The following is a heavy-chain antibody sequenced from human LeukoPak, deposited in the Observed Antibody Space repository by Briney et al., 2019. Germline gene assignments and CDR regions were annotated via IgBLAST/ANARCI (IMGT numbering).Heavy chain of an antibody. D-gene: IGHD3-10*01. Sequence: GGSLRLSCAASGFTVRTSYMSWVRQAPGKGLEWVSAISGSGGSTYYADSVKGRFTISRDNSKNTLYLQMNSLRAEDTAVYYCAKDSLIRTITMVRGVTIFDYWGQGTLVTVSS. V-gene: IGHV3-23*01. CDR2: ISGSGGST. CDR3: AKDSLIRTITMVRGVTIFDY. CDR1: GFTVRTSY. J-gene: IGHJ4*02.